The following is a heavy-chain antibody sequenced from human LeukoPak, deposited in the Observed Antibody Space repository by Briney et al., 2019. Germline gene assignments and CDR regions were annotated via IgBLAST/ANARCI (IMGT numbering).Heavy chain of an antibody. V-gene: IGHV3-74*01. CDR3: TRTTTTADWYFDL. CDR1: GFTFSNYW. CDR2: INSDGSST. D-gene: IGHD1-1*01. J-gene: IGHJ2*01. Sequence: PGGSLRLSCAVSGFTFSNYWMYWVRQAPGKRRVWVARINSDGSSTTYADSVEGRFTISRDNTKSMLHLQMHSLRVDDSAVYFCTRTTTTADWYFDLWGRGTLVTVSS.